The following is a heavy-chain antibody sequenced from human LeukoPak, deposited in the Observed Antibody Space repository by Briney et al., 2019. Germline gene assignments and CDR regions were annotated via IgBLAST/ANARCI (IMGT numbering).Heavy chain of an antibody. CDR2: IDPSDSYT. D-gene: IGHD7-27*01. CDR1: GYIFTSYW. J-gene: IGHJ4*02. CDR3: ARQIPTDWGGFDY. V-gene: IGHV5-10-1*01. Sequence: GESLKISCKGSGYIFTSYWISWVRQMPGKGLEWRGGIDPSDSYTNYSPSFQGHVTISADKSISTAYLQWSSLKASDTAMYYCARQIPTDWGGFDYWGQGTLVTVSS.